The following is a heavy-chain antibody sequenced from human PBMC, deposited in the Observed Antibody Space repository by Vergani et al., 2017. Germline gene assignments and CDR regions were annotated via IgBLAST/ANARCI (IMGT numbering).Heavy chain of an antibody. CDR2: IYNSGNG. Sequence: QMQLQESGPGLVKASETLPLTCTVSGDSIISRSYYWGWIRQPPGKGLEWIGSIYNSGNGDSSSSLKSRVTISADTSKNQFSLGLTSVTAADTAVYYCASGKYYSDSTSHFRGRYFDVWGRGTLVTVPS. V-gene: IGHV4-39*01. J-gene: IGHJ2*01. D-gene: IGHD3-16*01. CDR1: GDSIISRSYY. CDR3: ASGKYYSDSTSHFRGRYFDV.